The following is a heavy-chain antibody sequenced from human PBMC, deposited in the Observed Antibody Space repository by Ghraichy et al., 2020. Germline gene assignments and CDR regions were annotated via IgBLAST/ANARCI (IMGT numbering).Heavy chain of an antibody. V-gene: IGHV4-38-2*02. CDR1: GYSISSGYY. CDR2: TYHSGST. J-gene: IGHJ4*02. CDR3: ARDSGFGVFYFDP. D-gene: IGHD3-10*01. Sequence: SETLSLTCTVSGYSISSGYYWGWIRQPPGKGLEWIASTYHSGSTSYNPSLKSRVTISVDTSKNQFSLNLNSVTAADTAVYYCARDSGFGVFYFDPWGRGTLITVSS.